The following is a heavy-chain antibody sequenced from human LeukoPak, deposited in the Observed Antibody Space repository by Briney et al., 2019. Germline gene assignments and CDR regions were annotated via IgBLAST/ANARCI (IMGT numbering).Heavy chain of an antibody. Sequence: PGGSLRLSCAASGFNFSSYSLNWVRQAPGKGLEWVSLISGSTGSTYYADSVKGRFSISRDNSKNTVYLQMNSLRAEDTAVYYCARLGSIEAAGTYDHWGQGTLVTVSS. CDR2: ISGSTGST. J-gene: IGHJ4*02. D-gene: IGHD6-13*01. V-gene: IGHV3-23*01. CDR3: ARLGSIEAAGTYDH. CDR1: GFNFSSYS.